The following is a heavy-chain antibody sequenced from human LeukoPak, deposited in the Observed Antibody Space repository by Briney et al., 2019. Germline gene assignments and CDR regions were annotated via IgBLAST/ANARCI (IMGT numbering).Heavy chain of an antibody. Sequence: GGSLRLSCAASGFTFSDYYMSWIRQAPGKGLEWVSYISSSGSTIYYADSVKGRFTIYRDNAKNSLYLQMNSLRAEDTAVYYCARARYDYVWGSYRYTYYYYYMDVWGKGTTVTVSS. D-gene: IGHD3-16*02. J-gene: IGHJ6*03. CDR2: ISSSGSTI. V-gene: IGHV3-11*04. CDR1: GFTFSDYY. CDR3: ARARYDYVWGSYRYTYYYYYMDV.